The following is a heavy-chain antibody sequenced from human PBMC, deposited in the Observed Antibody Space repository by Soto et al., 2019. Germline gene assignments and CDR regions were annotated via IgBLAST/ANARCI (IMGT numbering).Heavy chain of an antibody. D-gene: IGHD3-16*02. CDR2: ISGSGGST. J-gene: IGHJ4*02. V-gene: IGHV3-23*01. CDR1: GFTFSSYA. Sequence: GGSLRLSCAASGFTFSSYAMSWVRQAPGKGLEWVSAISGSGGSTYYADSVKGRFTISRDNSKNTLKLQMNSLRAEDTAVYYCAKENSGSYYDYIWGSYRHDYWGQGTLVTGSS. CDR3: AKENSGSYYDYIWGSYRHDY.